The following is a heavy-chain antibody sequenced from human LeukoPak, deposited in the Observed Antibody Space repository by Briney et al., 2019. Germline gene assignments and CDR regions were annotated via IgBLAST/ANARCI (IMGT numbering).Heavy chain of an antibody. CDR3: ARGSDSGSYLGDDAFDI. Sequence: GGSLRLSCAASGFTFSSYNMNWVRQAPGKGLEWVSYISSSSAIYYADSVKGRFTISRDNAKNSLYLQMNSLRAEDTAVYYCARGSDSGSYLGDDAFDIWGQGTMVTVSS. J-gene: IGHJ3*02. CDR1: GFTFSSYN. V-gene: IGHV3-48*01. CDR2: ISSSSAI. D-gene: IGHD1-26*01.